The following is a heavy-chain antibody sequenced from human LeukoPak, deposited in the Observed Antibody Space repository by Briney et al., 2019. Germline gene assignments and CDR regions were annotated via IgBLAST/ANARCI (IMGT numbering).Heavy chain of an antibody. Sequence: ASAKDSCKAAGYTFTNYYMHWGRQAPGQGLEWMGIINPSGGSTSYAQTFQGRVTMTRDTSTSTVYMELSSLRSEDTGVYYCGRVGDGYNNDFDYWGQGTVVSVSS. D-gene: IGHD5-24*01. CDR2: INPSGGST. CDR3: GRVGDGYNNDFDY. V-gene: IGHV1-46*01. J-gene: IGHJ4*02. CDR1: GYTFTNYY.